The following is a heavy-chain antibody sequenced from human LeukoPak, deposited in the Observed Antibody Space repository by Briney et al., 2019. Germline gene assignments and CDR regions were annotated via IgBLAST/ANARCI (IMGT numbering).Heavy chain of an antibody. CDR1: GFSFSSYA. V-gene: IGHV3-23*01. CDR2: VSGGGGGT. CDR3: AKDLGGKPYYYYGLDV. J-gene: IGHJ6*02. Sequence: GGSLRLSCAASGFSFSSYAMSWVRQAPGKGLEWVSAVSGGGGGTFYADSVKGRFTISRDNAENTLYLQMNSLRAEDTAVYYCAKDLGGKPYYYYGLDVWGQGTTVTVSS.